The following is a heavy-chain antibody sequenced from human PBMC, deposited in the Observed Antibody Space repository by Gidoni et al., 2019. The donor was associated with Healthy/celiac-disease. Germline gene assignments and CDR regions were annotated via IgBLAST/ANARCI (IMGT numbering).Heavy chain of an antibody. V-gene: IGHV3-73*01. J-gene: IGHJ6*03. CDR2: IRSKANSYET. D-gene: IGHD3-3*01. CDR1: GFTFSGSA. CDR3: TIFGVVIISPMDV. Sequence: EVQLVESGGGVVQPGGFLKLSCAASGFTFSGSAMHWVRQASRKGLELVGPIRSKANSYETAYASSVKGSFTISRDDSKNTAYLQMNSLKTEDTAVYYCTIFGVVIISPMDVWGKGTTVTVSS.